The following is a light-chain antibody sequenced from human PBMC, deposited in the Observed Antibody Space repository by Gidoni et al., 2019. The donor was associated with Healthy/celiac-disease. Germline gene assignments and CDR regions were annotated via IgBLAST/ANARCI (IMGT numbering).Light chain of an antibody. CDR2: DVS. Sequence: QSALTQPRSVSGSPGQSVTISCTGTSSDVGGYNYVSWYQQHPGKAPKPMIYDVSKRPSGVPDRSSGSKSGNTASLTISGLQAEDEADYYCCSYAGSYTYVFGTGTKVTVL. CDR3: CSYAGSYTYV. CDR1: SSDVGGYNY. J-gene: IGLJ1*01. V-gene: IGLV2-11*01.